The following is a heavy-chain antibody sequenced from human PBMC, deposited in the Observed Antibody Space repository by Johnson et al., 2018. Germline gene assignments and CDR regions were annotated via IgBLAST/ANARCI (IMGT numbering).Heavy chain of an antibody. CDR2: IVPIFGTA. D-gene: IGHD2-15*01. Sequence: VQLVETGAEVKKPGSSVKVSCKASGGTFSSYAISWVRQAPGQGLEWMGGIVPIFGTANYAQKFQGRVTITADESTSTAYMELSSLGSEDTAMYYCAIVVVVGATSRFYYYYGMDVWGQGTTVTVSS. CDR1: GGTFSSYA. J-gene: IGHJ6*02. V-gene: IGHV1-69*01. CDR3: AIVVVVGATSRFYYYYGMDV.